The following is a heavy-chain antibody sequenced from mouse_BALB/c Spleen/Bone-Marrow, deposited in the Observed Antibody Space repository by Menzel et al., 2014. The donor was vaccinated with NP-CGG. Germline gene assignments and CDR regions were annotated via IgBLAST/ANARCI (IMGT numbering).Heavy chain of an antibody. CDR3: TREGDSPFAY. Sequence: QVQLKQSGAELVKPGASVKLSCKASGYTFTSYYMYWVKQRPGQGLGWIGEINPSNGGTNFNEKLKSKATLTVDKSSSTAYMQLSSLTSEDSAVYYCTREGDSPFAYWGQGTLVTVSA. V-gene: IGHV1S81*02. CDR2: INPSNGGT. CDR1: GYTFTSYY. J-gene: IGHJ3*01. D-gene: IGHD2-13*01.